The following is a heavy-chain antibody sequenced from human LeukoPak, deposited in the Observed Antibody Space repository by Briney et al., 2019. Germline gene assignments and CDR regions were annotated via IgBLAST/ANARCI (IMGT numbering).Heavy chain of an antibody. CDR2: IWYDGSNK. D-gene: IGHD3-3*01. Sequence: GGSLRLSCAASGFTFSSYGMHWVRQAPGKGLEWVAVIWYDGSNKYYADSVKGRFTISRDNSKNTLYLQMNSLRAEDTAVYYCARDNYDFWSFNWFDSWGQGTLVTVSS. CDR3: ARDNYDFWSFNWFDS. CDR1: GFTFSSYG. V-gene: IGHV3-33*01. J-gene: IGHJ5*01.